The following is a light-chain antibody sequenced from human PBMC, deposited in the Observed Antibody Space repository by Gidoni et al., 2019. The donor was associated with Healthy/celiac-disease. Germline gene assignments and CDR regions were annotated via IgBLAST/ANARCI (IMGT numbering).Light chain of an antibody. CDR2: WAS. CDR3: QQYYITPCS. Sequence: DIVMTQSPDSLAASLGERATINCKSSQSVLYSSNNKNYLAWYQQKPGQPPKLLIYWASTRESGVPDRVSGSGSGKDFTLTISSLRAEDVAVYYCQQYYITPCSFGQGTKLEIK. J-gene: IGKJ2*04. V-gene: IGKV4-1*01. CDR1: QSVLYSSNNKNY.